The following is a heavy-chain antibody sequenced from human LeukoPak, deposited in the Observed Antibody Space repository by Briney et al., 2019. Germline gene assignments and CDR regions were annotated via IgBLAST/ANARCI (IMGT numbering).Heavy chain of an antibody. V-gene: IGHV1-69*13. D-gene: IGHD3-3*01. CDR1: GGTFSSYA. CDR2: IIPIFGTA. J-gene: IGHJ6*03. CDR3: ASHGAYDFWSGYPYYYYYYMDV. Sequence: SVKVSCKASGGTFSSYAISWVRQAPGQGLEWMGRIIPIFGTANYAQKFQGRVTITADESTSTAYMELSSLRSEDTAVYYCASHGAYDFWSGYPYYYYYYMDVWGKGTTVTVPS.